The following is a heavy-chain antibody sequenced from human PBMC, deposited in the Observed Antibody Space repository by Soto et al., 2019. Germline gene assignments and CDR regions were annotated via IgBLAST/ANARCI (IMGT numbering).Heavy chain of an antibody. D-gene: IGHD3-22*01. CDR2: ISAYNGNT. J-gene: IGHJ3*02. CDR3: ARDRPMIVVERGGFDI. CDR1: GYTFTSYG. Sequence: ASLKASCKASGYTFTSYGISWVRQAPGQGLEWMGWISAYNGNTNYAQKLQGRVTMTTDTSTSTAYMELRSLRSDDTAVYYCARDRPMIVVERGGFDIWGQGKMVTV. V-gene: IGHV1-18*01.